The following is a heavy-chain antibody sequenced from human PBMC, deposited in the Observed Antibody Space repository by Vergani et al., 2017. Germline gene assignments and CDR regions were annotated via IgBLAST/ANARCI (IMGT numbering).Heavy chain of an antibody. J-gene: IGHJ2*01. CDR1: GFTFQAFA. D-gene: IGHD3-16*01. V-gene: IGHV3-9*01. Sequence: EVQLLESRGGLVQPGGSLRLSCTASGFTFQAFAFHWVRQVSGRGLEWVSGIDRNYGVKNGNSFEGRFSISRDNAKKAVFLQMNNLRHEDTALYFCVKDNDYDADGPFDLWGRGTLVTVSS. CDR2: IDRNYGVK. CDR3: VKDNDYDADGPFDL.